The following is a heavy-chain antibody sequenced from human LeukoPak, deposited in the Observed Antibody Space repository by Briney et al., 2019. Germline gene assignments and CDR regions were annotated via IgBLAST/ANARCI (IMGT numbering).Heavy chain of an antibody. Sequence: ASVKVSCKASGYTFTGYYMHWVRQAPGQGLEWMGGIIPIFGTANYAQKFQGRVTITADESTSTAYMELSSLRSEDTAVYYCARDQDSGSYQAYYYYGMDVWGQGTTVTVSS. D-gene: IGHD1-26*01. CDR1: GYTFTGYY. CDR3: ARDQDSGSYQAYYYYGMDV. V-gene: IGHV1-69*13. J-gene: IGHJ6*02. CDR2: IIPIFGTA.